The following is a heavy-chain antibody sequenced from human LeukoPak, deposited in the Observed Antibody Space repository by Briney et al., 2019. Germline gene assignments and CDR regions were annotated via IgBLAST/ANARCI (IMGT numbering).Heavy chain of an antibody. J-gene: IGHJ4*02. D-gene: IGHD3-10*01. Sequence: SETLSLTCTVSGDSISSSSYYWGWIRQPPGKGLEWIGSIYYSGSTYYNPSLKSRVTISVDTSKNQFSLKLSSVTAADTAAYYCASNNVLLWFGELFWGQGTLVTVSS. V-gene: IGHV4-39*01. CDR2: IYYSGST. CDR1: GDSISSSSYY. CDR3: ASNNVLLWFGELF.